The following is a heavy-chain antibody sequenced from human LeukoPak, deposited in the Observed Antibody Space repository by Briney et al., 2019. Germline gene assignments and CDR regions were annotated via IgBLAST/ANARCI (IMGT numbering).Heavy chain of an antibody. Sequence: ASVKVSCKASGYTFTSYDINWVRQATGQGLEWMGWMNPNSGNTGYAQKFQGRVTMTRNTSISTAYMELSSLRSEDTAVYYCARGSSGYSSYYYYYGMDVWGQGTTDTVSS. CDR3: ARGSSGYSSYYYYYGMDV. CDR2: MNPNSGNT. V-gene: IGHV1-8*01. J-gene: IGHJ6*02. D-gene: IGHD3-22*01. CDR1: GYTFTSYD.